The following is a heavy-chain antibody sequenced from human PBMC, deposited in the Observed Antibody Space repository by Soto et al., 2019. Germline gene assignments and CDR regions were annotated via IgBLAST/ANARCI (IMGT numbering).Heavy chain of an antibody. CDR3: AKDMYYLDSSGYTPFDY. J-gene: IGHJ4*02. Sequence: GGSLRLSCAASGFTFSSYGMHWVRQAPGKGLEWVAVISYDGSYKYFADSVKGRFTISRDNSKNTLYLQMNSLRAEDTAVYYCAKDMYYLDSSGYTPFDYWGQGTLVTVSS. CDR1: GFTFSSYG. D-gene: IGHD3-22*01. V-gene: IGHV3-30*18. CDR2: ISYDGSYK.